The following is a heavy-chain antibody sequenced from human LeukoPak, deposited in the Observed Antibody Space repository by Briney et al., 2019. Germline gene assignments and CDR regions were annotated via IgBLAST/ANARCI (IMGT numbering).Heavy chain of an antibody. CDR2: IYYSGST. J-gene: IGHJ4*02. CDR3: ARAVDWGSADY. CDR1: GVPISSYY. V-gene: IGHV4-59*01. Sequence: PSETLSLTCTVSGVPISSYYWSWVRQPPGKGLEWVGYIYYSGSTNYNPSLKSRVTISVDPSKNQFSLKLSSVTAADTAVYYCARAVDWGSADYWGQGTLVTVSS. D-gene: IGHD3/OR15-3a*01.